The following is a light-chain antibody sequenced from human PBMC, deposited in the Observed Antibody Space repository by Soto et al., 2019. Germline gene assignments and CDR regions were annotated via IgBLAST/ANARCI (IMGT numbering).Light chain of an antibody. CDR1: QSVLYSSNNKNY. CDR2: WAS. V-gene: IGKV4-1*01. Sequence: DIVMTQSPDSLAVSLGERATINCKSSQSVLYSSNNKNYLAWYQQKPGQPPKLLIYWASTRESGVPDRFSGSGSGTDFTLTISSLQAEDVAMYYCQQYYSTPQTFGQGPKLEIK. J-gene: IGKJ2*01. CDR3: QQYYSTPQT.